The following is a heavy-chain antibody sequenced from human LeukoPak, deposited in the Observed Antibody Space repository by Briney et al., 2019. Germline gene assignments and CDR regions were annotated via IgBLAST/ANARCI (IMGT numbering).Heavy chain of an antibody. V-gene: IGHV4-61*01. CDR2: IYYTGST. Sequence: PSETLSLTCTVSGGSISSGSYYWSWIRQPPGKGLEWIGYIYYTGSTNYDPSLESRVTISVDTSKNQFSLKLSSVTAADTAVYYCARHLFGGDVSPYDYWGQGTLVTVSS. CDR3: ARHLFGGDVSPYDY. J-gene: IGHJ4*02. D-gene: IGHD3-16*01. CDR1: GGSISSGSYY.